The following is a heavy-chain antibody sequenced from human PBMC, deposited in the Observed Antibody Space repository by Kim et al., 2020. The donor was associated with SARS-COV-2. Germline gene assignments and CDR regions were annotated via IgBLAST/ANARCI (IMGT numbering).Heavy chain of an antibody. V-gene: IGHV2-70*11. Sequence: SGPTLVNPTQTLTLTCTFSGFSLSTSGMCVSWIRQPPGKALEWLARIDWDDDKYYSTSLKTRLTISKDTSKNQVVLTMTNMDPVDTATYYCARIGCGGDYAEDFDPWGQGTLVTVSS. D-gene: IGHD2-21*02. CDR1: GFSLSTSGMC. CDR3: ARIGCGGDYAEDFDP. CDR2: IDWDDDK. J-gene: IGHJ5*02.